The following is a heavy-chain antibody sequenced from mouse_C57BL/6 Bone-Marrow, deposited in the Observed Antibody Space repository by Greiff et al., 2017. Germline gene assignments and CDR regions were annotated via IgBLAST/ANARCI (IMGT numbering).Heavy chain of an antibody. CDR3: AREVYYYGSSPYYYAMDY. CDR2: IYPRSGNT. V-gene: IGHV1-81*01. J-gene: IGHJ4*01. Sequence: VQRVESGAELARPGASVKLSCKASGYTFTSYGISWVKQRTGRGLEWIGEIYPRSGNTYYNEKFKGKATLTADKSSSTAYMELRSLTSEDSAVYFCAREVYYYGSSPYYYAMDYWGQGTSVTVSS. CDR1: GYTFTSYG. D-gene: IGHD1-1*01.